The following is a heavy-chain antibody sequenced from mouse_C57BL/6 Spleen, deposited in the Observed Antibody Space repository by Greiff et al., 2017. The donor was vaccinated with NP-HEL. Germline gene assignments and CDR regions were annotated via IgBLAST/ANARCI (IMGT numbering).Heavy chain of an antibody. Sequence: QVQLQQSGAELVKPGASVKMSCKASGYTFTSYWITWVKQRPGQGLEWIGDIYPGSGSTNYNEKFKSKATLTVDTSSSTAYMQLSSLTSEDSAVYYCARYGSSYDAMDYWGQGTSVTVSS. D-gene: IGHD1-1*01. CDR1: GYTFTSYW. CDR3: ARYGSSYDAMDY. CDR2: IYPGSGST. J-gene: IGHJ4*01. V-gene: IGHV1-55*01.